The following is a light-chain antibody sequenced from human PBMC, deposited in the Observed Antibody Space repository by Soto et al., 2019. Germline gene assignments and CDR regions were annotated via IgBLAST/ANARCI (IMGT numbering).Light chain of an antibody. CDR2: GAS. Sequence: EIVLTQSPCTLSLSPGERATLSCRASQSVSNNYLAWYQQKPGQAPRLLIYGASNRATGIPDRFSDSGSGTDFTLTISRLEPEDFAVYYCQQYGSSGTFGQGTKVDIK. V-gene: IGKV3-20*01. CDR3: QQYGSSGT. J-gene: IGKJ1*01. CDR1: QSVSNNY.